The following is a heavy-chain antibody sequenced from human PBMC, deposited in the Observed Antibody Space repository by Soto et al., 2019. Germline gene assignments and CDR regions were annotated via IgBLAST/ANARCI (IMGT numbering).Heavy chain of an antibody. CDR1: GFTFSSYA. CDR2: ISYDGSNK. Sequence: ESGGGVVQPGRSLRLSCAASGFTFSSYAMHWVRQAPGKGLEWVAVISYDGSNKYYADSVKGRFTISRDNSKNTLYLQMNSLRAEDTAVYYCAREYSSLSAFFDYWGQGTLVTVSS. D-gene: IGHD6-6*01. V-gene: IGHV3-30-3*01. J-gene: IGHJ4*02. CDR3: AREYSSLSAFFDY.